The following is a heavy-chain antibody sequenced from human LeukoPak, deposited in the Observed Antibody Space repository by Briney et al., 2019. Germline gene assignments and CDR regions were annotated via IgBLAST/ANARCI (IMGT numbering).Heavy chain of an antibody. J-gene: IGHJ4*02. CDR3: TKDLAFCGGDCYSGADN. Sequence: PGGSLRLSCAASGFTFSSYAMNWVRQDPGKGLEWVSAISGRGDITYYTDSVKGRFTISRDTSRSTLYLQMSSLRAEDTAVYYCTKDLAFCGGDCYSGADNWGQGALVTVSS. CDR1: GFTFSSYA. V-gene: IGHV3-23*01. D-gene: IGHD2-21*01. CDR2: ISGRGDIT.